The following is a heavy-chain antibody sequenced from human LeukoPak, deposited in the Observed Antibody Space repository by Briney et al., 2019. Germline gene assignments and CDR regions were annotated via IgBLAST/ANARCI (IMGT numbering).Heavy chain of an antibody. J-gene: IGHJ4*02. D-gene: IGHD3-10*01. Sequence: GGSLRLSCAASGFTFSRYEMNWVRQAPGKGLEWVSYIKISGNTIYYADSVKGRFTISRDNAKNSLYLQMNSLRAEDTAVYYCARVSITMVRGVPALDYWGQGTLVTVSS. V-gene: IGHV3-48*03. CDR1: GFTFSRYE. CDR2: IKISGNTI. CDR3: ARVSITMVRGVPALDY.